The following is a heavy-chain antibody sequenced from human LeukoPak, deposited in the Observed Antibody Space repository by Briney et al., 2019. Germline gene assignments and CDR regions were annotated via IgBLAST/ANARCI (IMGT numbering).Heavy chain of an antibody. CDR3: AREGMTTVTHFDY. V-gene: IGHV3-74*01. CDR2: INSDGSST. J-gene: IGHJ4*02. CDR1: GFPFSSYW. Sequence: GSLLLSCAASGFPFSSYWMHWVRQAPGKGLVWVSRINSDGSSTSYADSVKGRFTISRDNAKNTLYLQMNSLRAEDTAVYYCAREGMTTVTHFDYWGQGTLVTVSS. D-gene: IGHD4-17*01.